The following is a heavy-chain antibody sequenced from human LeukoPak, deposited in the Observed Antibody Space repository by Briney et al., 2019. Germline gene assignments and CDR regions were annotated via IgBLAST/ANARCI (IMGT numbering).Heavy chain of an antibody. CDR3: AKDISSGWYSAHYYYYYGMDV. CDR2: ISWNSGSI. Sequence: SGGSLRLSCAASGFTFDDYAMHWVRQAPGKGLEWVSGISWNSGSIGYADSVKGRFTISRDNAKNSLYLQMNSLRAEDTALYYCAKDISSGWYSAHYYYYYGMDVWGQGTTVTVSS. D-gene: IGHD6-19*01. J-gene: IGHJ6*02. CDR1: GFTFDDYA. V-gene: IGHV3-9*01.